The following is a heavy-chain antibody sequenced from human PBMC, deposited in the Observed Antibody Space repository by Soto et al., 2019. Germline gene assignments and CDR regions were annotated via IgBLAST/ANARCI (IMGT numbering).Heavy chain of an antibody. D-gene: IGHD3-9*01. V-gene: IGHV3-74*01. CDR1: GYTFSHYW. Sequence: PGGSLRVSCAASGYTFSHYWMHWVRQAPGKGLVWVSRVNPDGTITTYADSVKGRFTISRDNAKNTLYLQMNSLGVEDTALYYCSYDTFGRKDFRGQGTPVTVSS. J-gene: IGHJ4*02. CDR3: SYDTFGRKDF. CDR2: VNPDGTIT.